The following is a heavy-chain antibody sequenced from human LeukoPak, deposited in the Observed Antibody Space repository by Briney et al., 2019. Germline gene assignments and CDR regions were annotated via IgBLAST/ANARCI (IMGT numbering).Heavy chain of an antibody. Sequence: PSETLSLTCTVSGGSISSSSYYWAWIRQSPGKGLEWIANIYYSGSTYYNPSLNSRVTISVDTSKNQFSLKLSSVTAADTAVYFCARAYRSSWYANWFDPWGQGTLVTVSS. V-gene: IGHV4-39*01. J-gene: IGHJ5*02. CDR2: IYYSGST. D-gene: IGHD6-13*01. CDR3: ARAYRSSWYANWFDP. CDR1: GGSISSSSYY.